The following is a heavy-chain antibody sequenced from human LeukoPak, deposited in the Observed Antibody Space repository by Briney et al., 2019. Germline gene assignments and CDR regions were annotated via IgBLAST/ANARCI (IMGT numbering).Heavy chain of an antibody. J-gene: IGHJ4*02. CDR1: GGSISDNNYY. CDR3: VGHPAGRAVAGSY. Sequence: SETLSLTCTVSGGSISDNNYYWSWIRQPPGKGLEWIGSIYYTGNTFHNPSLKSRVTISVDTSKNQFSLDLSSVTAADTAVYYCVGHPAGRAVAGSYWGQGTLVTVSS. CDR2: IYYTGNT. D-gene: IGHD6-19*01. V-gene: IGHV4-39*01.